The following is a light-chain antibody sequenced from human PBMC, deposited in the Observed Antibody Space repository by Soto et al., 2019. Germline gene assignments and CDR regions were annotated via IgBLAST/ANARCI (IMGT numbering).Light chain of an antibody. CDR1: SSDVGGYNY. CDR3: NSYTSKSTGV. J-gene: IGLJ1*01. Sequence: QSALTQPASVSGSPGQSITISCTGTSSDVGGYNYVSWYQQHPGKAPKLIIYEVSNRPSGVSNRFSGSKSGNTPSLTISGLQAEDEADYYCNSYTSKSTGVFGTGTKLTVL. V-gene: IGLV2-14*01. CDR2: EVS.